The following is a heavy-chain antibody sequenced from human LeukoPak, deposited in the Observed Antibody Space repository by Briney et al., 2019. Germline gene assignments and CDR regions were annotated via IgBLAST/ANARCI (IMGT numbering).Heavy chain of an antibody. J-gene: IGHJ4*02. V-gene: IGHV3-66*01. CDR1: GFTVSNAY. D-gene: IGHD3-9*01. CDR3: ARRLLTGYYEF. Sequence: GRSPRLSCAASGFTVSNAYMSWVRQAPGKGLEWVSVCYSGDTTYYANSVKGRFTISRDNSKNMLYLQMNSLRVDDTAVYYCARRLLTGYYEFWGQGTLVTVSS. CDR2: CYSGDTT.